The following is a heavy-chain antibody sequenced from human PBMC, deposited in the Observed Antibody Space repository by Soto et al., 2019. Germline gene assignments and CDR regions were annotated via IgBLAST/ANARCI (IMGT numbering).Heavy chain of an antibody. Sequence: SVKVSCKASGGTFSSYAISWVRQAPGQGLEWMGGIIPIFGTANYAQKFQGRVTITADESTSTAYMELSSLRSEDTAVYYCARDPTIKGVVVAVHLGYYYYGMDVWG. D-gene: IGHD2-15*01. V-gene: IGHV1-69*13. CDR3: ARDPTIKGVVVAVHLGYYYYGMDV. CDR1: GGTFSSYA. J-gene: IGHJ6*02. CDR2: IIPIFGTA.